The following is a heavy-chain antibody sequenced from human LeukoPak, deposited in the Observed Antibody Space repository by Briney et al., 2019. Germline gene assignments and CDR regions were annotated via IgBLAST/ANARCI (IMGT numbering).Heavy chain of an antibody. CDR3: ASSEMATIHGAFDI. Sequence: PSETLSLTCTVSGGSISSSSYYWGWIRQPPGKGLEWIGSIYYSGSTYYNPSLKSRVTISVDTSKNQFSLKLSSVTAADTAVYYCASSEMATIHGAFDIWGQGTMVTVSS. V-gene: IGHV4-39*07. J-gene: IGHJ3*02. D-gene: IGHD5-24*01. CDR2: IYYSGST. CDR1: GGSISSSSYY.